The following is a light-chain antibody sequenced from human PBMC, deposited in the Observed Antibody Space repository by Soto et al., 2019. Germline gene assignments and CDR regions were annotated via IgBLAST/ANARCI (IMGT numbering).Light chain of an antibody. J-gene: IGKJ4*01. Sequence: IVLTQSPDALSLSPEEGATLSCRASQSIKNNFLAWYQQRPGQAPRLLIHAASIRASGISDRFTGTASGTDFTLTISRLEPDDFGVYYRQQYGTSLTFGGGTRVE. CDR3: QQYGTSLT. V-gene: IGKV3-20*01. CDR1: QSIKNNF. CDR2: AAS.